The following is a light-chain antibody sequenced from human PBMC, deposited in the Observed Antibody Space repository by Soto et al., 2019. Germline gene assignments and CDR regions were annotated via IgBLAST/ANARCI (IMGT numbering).Light chain of an antibody. Sequence: EIVLTQSPGTLSLSPGERATLSCRASQSVSSSYLAWYQQKPGQAPRLLIYGASSKATGIPDWFSGSGSGTHFTLTISRLEHEDFAVYYYQQYGTPPLTFGEGTKVEIK. J-gene: IGKJ4*01. V-gene: IGKV3-20*01. CDR3: QQYGTPPLT. CDR2: GAS. CDR1: QSVSSSY.